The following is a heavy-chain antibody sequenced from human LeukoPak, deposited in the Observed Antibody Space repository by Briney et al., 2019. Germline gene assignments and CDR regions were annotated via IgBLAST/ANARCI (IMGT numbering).Heavy chain of an antibody. V-gene: IGHV3-53*01. D-gene: IGHD5-24*01. Sequence: PGGSLRLSCAAAGFPFSSNYMSWVRQAPGKGLEGGSVIYSGGSTYYADSVKGRFTISRDNSKNTLYIQMNSLRAEDTAVYYCARVRGRDGYNKAFDYWGQGTLVTVSS. CDR3: ARVRGRDGYNKAFDY. J-gene: IGHJ4*02. CDR1: GFPFSSNY. CDR2: IYSGGST.